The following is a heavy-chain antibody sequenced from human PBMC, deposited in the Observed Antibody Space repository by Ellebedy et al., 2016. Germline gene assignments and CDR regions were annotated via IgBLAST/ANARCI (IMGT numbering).Heavy chain of an antibody. CDR2: IWNDGSNK. Sequence: GGSLRLSXAASGFTFSSYGMHWVRQAPGKGLEWVAAIWNDGSNKYYADSVKGRFSISRDNSENTLYLQMNSLRAEDTAVYYCAREVVHSGNFDSWGQGTLVTVSS. V-gene: IGHV3-33*01. J-gene: IGHJ4*02. D-gene: IGHD2-2*01. CDR1: GFTFSSYG. CDR3: AREVVHSGNFDS.